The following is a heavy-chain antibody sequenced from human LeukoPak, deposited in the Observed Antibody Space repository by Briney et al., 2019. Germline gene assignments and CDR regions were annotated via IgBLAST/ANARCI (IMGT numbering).Heavy chain of an antibody. CDR3: ARGYYGSGSYYTLDY. D-gene: IGHD3-10*01. CDR2: IKEDGSAT. J-gene: IGHJ4*02. V-gene: IGHV3-7*02. Sequence: PGGSLRLSCAASGFTFSTYWMTWVRQAPGKGPEWVANIKEDGSATYYVDSVKGRFTISRDNAKKSLYLQMNSLRAEDTAVYYCARGYYGSGSYYTLDYWGQGTLVTVSS. CDR1: GFTFSTYW.